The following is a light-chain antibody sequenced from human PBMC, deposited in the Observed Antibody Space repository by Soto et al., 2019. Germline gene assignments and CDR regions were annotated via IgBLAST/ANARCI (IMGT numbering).Light chain of an antibody. V-gene: IGKV3-20*01. Sequence: EIVLTQSPGTVSLSPGDRATLSCRASQSISANYLAWYQQKPGQAPRLLIYGVSIRATGIPDRFAGSRSGPDFTFTIRSLEPEDVAVYYCHQYGVLPKPSGRGTSVEIK. CDR3: HQYGVLPKP. CDR2: GVS. CDR1: QSISANY. J-gene: IGKJ1*01.